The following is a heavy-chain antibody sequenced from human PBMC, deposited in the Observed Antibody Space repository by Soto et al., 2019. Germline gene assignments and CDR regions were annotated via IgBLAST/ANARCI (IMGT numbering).Heavy chain of an antibody. CDR1: GFTFSSYG. J-gene: IGHJ5*02. V-gene: IGHV3-30*18. Sequence: QVQLVESGGGVVQPGRSLRLSCAASGFTFSSYGMHWVRQAPGKGLEWVAVISYDGSNKYYADSVKGRFTISRDNSKNTLYLQMNSLRAEDTAVYYCPKEPYYYDSSGYYLGFDHWGQGTLVTVSS. D-gene: IGHD3-22*01. CDR2: ISYDGSNK. CDR3: PKEPYYYDSSGYYLGFDH.